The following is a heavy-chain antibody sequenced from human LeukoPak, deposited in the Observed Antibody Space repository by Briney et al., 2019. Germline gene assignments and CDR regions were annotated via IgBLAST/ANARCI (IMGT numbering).Heavy chain of an antibody. Sequence: PSETLSLTCTVSGASINTGGYYWGWIRQPPGKGLEWIGSIYYSESTYYNPSLKSRVTISVDTSKNQFSLKLSSVTAADTAVYYCARLPTMIVVVATDAFDIWGQGTMVTVSS. J-gene: IGHJ3*02. CDR2: IYYSEST. D-gene: IGHD3-22*01. V-gene: IGHV4-39*01. CDR3: ARLPTMIVVVATDAFDI. CDR1: GASINTGGYY.